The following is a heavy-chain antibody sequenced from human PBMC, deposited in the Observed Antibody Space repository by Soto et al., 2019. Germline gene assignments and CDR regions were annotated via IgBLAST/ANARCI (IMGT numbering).Heavy chain of an antibody. CDR3: AKIYSTYYMDV. V-gene: IGHV3-11*01. Sequence: QVQLVESGGGLVEPGGSLRLSCAASGFTFSDFSMRWIRQAPGKGLEWVASITTSSSSTYYADSVNGRFTISRDDAQTSLYLQMSSLRAEDTAVYYCAKIYSTYYMDVWSRGASVTVS. CDR2: ITTSSSST. D-gene: IGHD2-15*01. CDR1: GFTFSDFS. J-gene: IGHJ6*03.